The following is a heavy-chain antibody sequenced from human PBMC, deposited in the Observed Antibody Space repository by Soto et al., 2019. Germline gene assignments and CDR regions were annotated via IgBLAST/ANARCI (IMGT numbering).Heavy chain of an antibody. J-gene: IGHJ4*02. CDR2: INPIFGTA. V-gene: IGHV1-69*01. CDR1: GGSFSSYA. CDR3: AREGRHFDY. Sequence: KISCKASGGSFSSYAISWVRQAPGQGLEWMGAINPIFGTAHYAQKFQGRVTITADELTSTAYMELTRLSSDDTAVYFCAREGRHFDYWGQGTLVTVSS.